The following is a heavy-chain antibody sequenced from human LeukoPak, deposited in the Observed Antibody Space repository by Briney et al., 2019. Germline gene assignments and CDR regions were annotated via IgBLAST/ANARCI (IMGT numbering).Heavy chain of an antibody. CDR1: GFTMSNNA. J-gene: IGHJ4*02. D-gene: IGHD3-16*01. CDR3: AKGLLRWAFDY. Sequence: GGSLRLSCAASGFTMSNNAMSWVRQAPGKGLEWVSAINGGNSDTNYAESVKGRFIISRDNSRNTLYLQMNSLRAEDTALYYCAKGLLRWAFDYWGQGTLVTVSS. V-gene: IGHV3-23*01. CDR2: INGGNSDT.